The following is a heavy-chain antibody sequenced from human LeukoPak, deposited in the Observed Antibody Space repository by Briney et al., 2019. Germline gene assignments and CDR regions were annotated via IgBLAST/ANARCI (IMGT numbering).Heavy chain of an antibody. J-gene: IGHJ4*02. V-gene: IGHV3-30*04. Sequence: GGSLRLPCTASGVSLSNYAMHWVRRPPGRGLEWVAVISFDGTNKYYGDSVEGRFSVSRDNSKNTLYLQMNSLRPDDTAMYYCATDYGDYEPIDYWGQGTLVTVSS. CDR2: ISFDGTNK. D-gene: IGHD4-17*01. CDR3: ATDYGDYEPIDY. CDR1: GVSLSNYA.